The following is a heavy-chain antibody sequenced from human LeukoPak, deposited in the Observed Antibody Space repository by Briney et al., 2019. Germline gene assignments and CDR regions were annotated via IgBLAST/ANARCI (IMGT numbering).Heavy chain of an antibody. V-gene: IGHV3-48*03. J-gene: IGHJ4*02. CDR2: ISSSGSTI. CDR1: GFTFSSYE. D-gene: IGHD4-23*01. Sequence: GGSLRLSCAASGFTFSSYEMNWVRQAPGKGLEWVSYISSSGSTIYYADSVKGRFTISRDNAKNSLFLQMDGLRVDDTAVYFCARDGRGGHNDFWGQGTLITVSS. CDR3: ARDGRGGHNDF.